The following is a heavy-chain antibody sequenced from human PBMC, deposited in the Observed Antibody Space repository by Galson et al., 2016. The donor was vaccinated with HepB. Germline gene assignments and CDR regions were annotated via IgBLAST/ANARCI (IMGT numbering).Heavy chain of an antibody. CDR3: ARGRGFWYFDL. Sequence: SLRLSCAASGFTFSSYAMSWVRQAPGKGLEWVSAISGSGGSTSYADSVKGRFTISRDNSKNTLFLQMNSLRAEDTAVYYCARGRGFWYFDLWGRGTLVTVSS. V-gene: IGHV3-23*01. J-gene: IGHJ2*01. CDR1: GFTFSSYA. D-gene: IGHD3-16*01. CDR2: ISGSGGST.